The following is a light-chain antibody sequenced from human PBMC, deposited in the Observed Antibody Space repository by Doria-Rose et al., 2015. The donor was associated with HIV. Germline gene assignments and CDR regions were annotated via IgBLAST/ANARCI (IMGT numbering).Light chain of an antibody. V-gene: IGKV3-20*01. J-gene: IGKJ1*01. Sequence: DIVMTQSSGTLSLSLGERATLSCRASQSFSSTYLAWYQQKPGRAPSLLTYDGSTRATGIPDRFSASGSGTDFTLTINRLEPEDFALYYCHQYGTSWTFGQGTKVEI. CDR3: HQYGTSWT. CDR1: QSFSSTY. CDR2: DGS.